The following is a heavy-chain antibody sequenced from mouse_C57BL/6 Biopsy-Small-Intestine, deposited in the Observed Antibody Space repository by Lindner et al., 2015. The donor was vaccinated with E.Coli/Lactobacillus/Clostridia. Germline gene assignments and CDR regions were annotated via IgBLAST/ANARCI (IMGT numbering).Heavy chain of an antibody. D-gene: IGHD1-1*01. CDR3: ARHEEVYYGEGVAWFAY. CDR1: GYTFTEYT. V-gene: IGHV1-62-2*01. CDR2: FYPGSGSI. J-gene: IGHJ3*01. Sequence: VQLQESGDELVKPGASVKLSCKASGYTFTEYTIHWVKQRSGQGLEWIGWFYPGSGSIKYNEKFKDKATLTADKSSSTVYMELSRLTSEDSAVYFCARHEEVYYGEGVAWFAYWGQGTLVTVSA.